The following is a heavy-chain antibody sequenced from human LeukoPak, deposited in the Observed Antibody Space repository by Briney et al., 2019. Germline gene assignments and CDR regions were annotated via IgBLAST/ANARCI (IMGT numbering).Heavy chain of an antibody. D-gene: IGHD3-22*01. CDR3: ARDPIYYDSSGYEYGMDV. J-gene: IGHJ6*02. CDR2: IWYDGSNK. V-gene: IGHV3-33*01. Sequence: GRSLRLSCAASGFTFSSYGMHWVRQAPGKGLEWVAVIWYDGSNKYYADSVKGRFAISRDNSKNTLYLQMNSLRAEDTAVYYCARDPIYYDSSGYEYGMDVWGQGTTVTVSS. CDR1: GFTFSSYG.